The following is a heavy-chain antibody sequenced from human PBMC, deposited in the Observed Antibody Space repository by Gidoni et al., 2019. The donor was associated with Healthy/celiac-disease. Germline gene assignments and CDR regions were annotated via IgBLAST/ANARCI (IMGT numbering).Heavy chain of an antibody. V-gene: IGHV3-30*18. J-gene: IGHJ4*02. Sequence: QVQLVEAGGGVVQPGRSLSLSCAASGFTFSSSGMHWVRQAPGKGLEWVAVISYDGSNKYYADSVKGRFTISRDNSKNTLYLQMNSLRAEDTAVYYCAKEVAARDYFDYWGQGTLVTVSS. CDR2: ISYDGSNK. CDR3: AKEVAARDYFDY. D-gene: IGHD6-6*01. CDR1: GFTFSSSG.